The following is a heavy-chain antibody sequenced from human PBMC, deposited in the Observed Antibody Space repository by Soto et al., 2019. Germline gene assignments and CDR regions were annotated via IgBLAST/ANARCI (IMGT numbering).Heavy chain of an antibody. Sequence: SETLSLTCTVSGGSISSYYWSWIRQPPGKGLEWIGYIYYSGSTNYNPSLKSRVTISVDTSKNQFSLKLSSVTAADTAVYYCARVTSRYFDWLYQYYYYYYYMDVWGKGTTVTVSS. J-gene: IGHJ6*03. CDR3: ARVTSRYFDWLYQYYYYYYYMDV. D-gene: IGHD3-9*01. CDR1: GGSISSYY. V-gene: IGHV4-59*01. CDR2: IYYSGST.